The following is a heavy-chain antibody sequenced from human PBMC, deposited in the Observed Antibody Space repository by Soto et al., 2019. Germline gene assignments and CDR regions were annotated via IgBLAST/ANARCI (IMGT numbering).Heavy chain of an antibody. Sequence: SETLSLTCAVYGGSFSAYYWSWIRQPPGKGLEWIGEINHSGGTSYNPSLKSRVTIPVDTSKSQFSLKLTSVTAADRAVYYCARGSVDTVDSSGFYEYWGQRTPVTVSS. J-gene: IGHJ4*02. D-gene: IGHD3-22*01. CDR1: GGSFSAYY. CDR3: ARGSVDTVDSSGFYEY. CDR2: INHSGGT. V-gene: IGHV4-34*01.